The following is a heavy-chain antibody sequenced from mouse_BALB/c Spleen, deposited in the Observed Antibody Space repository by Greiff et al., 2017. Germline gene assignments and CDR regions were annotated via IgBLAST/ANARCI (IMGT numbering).Heavy chain of an antibody. CDR3: NEGGSMDY. CDR2: IDPENGDT. Sequence: VQLQQSGAELVRPGASVKLSCTASGFNIKDYYMHWVKQRPEQGLEWIGWIDPENGDTEYAPKFQGKASMTADTSSNTAYLQLSSLTSEDTAVYYCNEGGSMDYWGQGTSVTVSS. CDR1: GFNIKDYY. J-gene: IGHJ4*01. V-gene: IGHV14-4*02.